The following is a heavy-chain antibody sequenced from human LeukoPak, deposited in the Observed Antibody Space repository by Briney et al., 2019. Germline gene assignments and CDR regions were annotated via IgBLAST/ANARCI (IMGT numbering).Heavy chain of an antibody. D-gene: IGHD2-2*01. J-gene: IGHJ3*02. CDR2: IYYSGST. CDR1: GYSISSGYY. Sequence: SETLSLTCAVSGYSISSGYYWGWIRQPPGKGLEWIGYIYYSGSTNYNPSLKSRVTISVDTSKNQFSLKLSSVTAADTAVYYCASQGSNDAFDIWGQGTMVTVSS. CDR3: ASQGSNDAFDI. V-gene: IGHV4-38-2*01.